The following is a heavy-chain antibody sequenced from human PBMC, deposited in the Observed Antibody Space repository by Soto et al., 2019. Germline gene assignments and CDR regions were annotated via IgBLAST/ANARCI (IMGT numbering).Heavy chain of an antibody. CDR3: ARARATIAAAAIFDC. CDR2: VYRTGST. CDR1: GGSISTSNW. D-gene: IGHD6-13*01. Sequence: ETLSLTCAVSGGSISTSNWWSWVRQPPGKGLEWIGEVYRTGSTNYNPSLESRVIVSVDKSKNQFSLKLTSVTAADTAVYYCARARATIAAAAIFDCWGQGTLVTVSS. V-gene: IGHV4-4*02. J-gene: IGHJ4*02.